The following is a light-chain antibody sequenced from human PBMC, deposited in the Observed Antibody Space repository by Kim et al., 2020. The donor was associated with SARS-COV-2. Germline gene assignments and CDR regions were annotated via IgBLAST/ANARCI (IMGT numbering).Light chain of an antibody. V-gene: IGLV2-14*04. CDR1: SSDVGDYNY. Sequence: GQSSTISCTGTSSDVGDYNYVSWYQQHPGKAPKIMIYDVNKRPSGVSNRFSGSKSGNTAALTISGLQAEDEADYYCSSYTTSSTYVFGTGTKVTVL. J-gene: IGLJ1*01. CDR3: SSYTTSSTYV. CDR2: DVN.